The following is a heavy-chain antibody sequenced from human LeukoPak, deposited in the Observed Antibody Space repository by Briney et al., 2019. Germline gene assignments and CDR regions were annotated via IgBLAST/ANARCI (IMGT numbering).Heavy chain of an antibody. CDR3: AKGGTLRYFDPVGCYFDY. Sequence: GGSLRLSCAASGFTFSSYGMHWVRQAPGKGLGWVAVISYDGSNKYYADSVKGRFTISRDNSKNTLYLQMNSLRAEDAAVYYCAKGGTLRYFDPVGCYFDYWGQGTLVTVSS. D-gene: IGHD3-9*01. CDR1: GFTFSSYG. J-gene: IGHJ4*02. V-gene: IGHV3-30*18. CDR2: ISYDGSNK.